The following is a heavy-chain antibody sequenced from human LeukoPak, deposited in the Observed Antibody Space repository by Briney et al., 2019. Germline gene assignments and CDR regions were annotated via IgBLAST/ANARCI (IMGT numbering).Heavy chain of an antibody. V-gene: IGHV3-23*01. D-gene: IGHD6-19*01. Sequence: GGTLRLSCAASGFTFIKYSMTWVRQAPGKGLEWVSAITGSGAFTDYADSVKGRFTISRDNSKSTLYLQMSSLRAEDTAVYYCAKRSAESSGYFYYWGQGTLVTVSS. CDR1: GFTFIKYS. CDR3: AKRSAESSGYFYY. J-gene: IGHJ4*02. CDR2: ITGSGAFT.